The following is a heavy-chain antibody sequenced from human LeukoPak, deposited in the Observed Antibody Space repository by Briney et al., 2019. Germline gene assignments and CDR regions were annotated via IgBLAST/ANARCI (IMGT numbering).Heavy chain of an antibody. CDR1: GYGFTTYW. CDR2: IYPGDSSA. CDR3: ARREDCGGDCYSMLVDTSRNWVDP. V-gene: IGHV5-51*01. J-gene: IGHJ5*02. D-gene: IGHD2-21*02. Sequence: GESLRISCQASGYGFTTYWSAWVRQLPGKGLEWMGMIYPGDSSARYSPSFQGQATMSADKSINTAYLQWTSLKASDTAIYYCARREDCGGDCYSMLVDTSRNWVDPWGQGTLVIVSS.